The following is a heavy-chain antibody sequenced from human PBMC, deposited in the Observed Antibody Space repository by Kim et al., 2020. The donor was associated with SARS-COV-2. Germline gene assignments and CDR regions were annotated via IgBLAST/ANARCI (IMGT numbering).Heavy chain of an antibody. V-gene: IGHV7-4-1*02. CDR3: AREVRGGSYPLFDY. J-gene: IGHJ4*02. D-gene: IGHD1-26*01. Sequence: AQGFTGRFVFSLDTSVSTAYLQISSLKAEDTAVYYCAREVRGGSYPLFDYWGQGTLVTVSS.